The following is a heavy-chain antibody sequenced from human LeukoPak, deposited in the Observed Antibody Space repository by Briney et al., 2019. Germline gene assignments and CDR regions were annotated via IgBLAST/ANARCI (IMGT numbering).Heavy chain of an antibody. Sequence: ASVKVSCKASGGTFSSYAISWVRQAPGQGLEWMGRIIPILGIANYAQKFQGRVTMTRDTSISTAYMELSRLRSDDTAVYYCATPVAPIVVVPAALYGMDVWGQGTTVTVSS. CDR2: IIPILGIA. CDR1: GGTFSSYA. D-gene: IGHD2-2*01. CDR3: ATPVAPIVVVPAALYGMDV. V-gene: IGHV1-69*04. J-gene: IGHJ6*02.